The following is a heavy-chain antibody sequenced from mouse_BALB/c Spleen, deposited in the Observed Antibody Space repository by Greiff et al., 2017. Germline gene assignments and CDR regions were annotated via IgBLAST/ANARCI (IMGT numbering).Heavy chain of an antibody. V-gene: IGHV10-1*02. CDR2: IRSKSNNYAT. CDR1: GFTFNTYA. CDR3: VRQYGNYDFDV. D-gene: IGHD2-1*01. Sequence: DVKLVESGGGLVQPKGSLKLSCAASGFTFNTYAMNWVRQAPGKGLEWVARIRSKSNNYATYYADSVKDRFTISRDDSQSMLYLQMNNLKTEDTAMYYCVRQYGNYDFDVWGAGTTVTVSS. J-gene: IGHJ1*01.